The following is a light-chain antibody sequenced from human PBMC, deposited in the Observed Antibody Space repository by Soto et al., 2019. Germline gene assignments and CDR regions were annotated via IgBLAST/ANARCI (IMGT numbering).Light chain of an antibody. J-gene: IGKJ2*02. CDR2: DGS. CDR3: QQRSNWPRT. V-gene: IGKV3-11*01. CDR1: QSVSSY. Sequence: EIVLTQSPATLSLSPGERATLSCRASQSVSSYLAWYQQKPGQAPRLLIYDGSNRATGIPARFSGSGSGTDFTLPISSLEPEDFAVYYCQQRSNWPRTFGQGTKLEIK.